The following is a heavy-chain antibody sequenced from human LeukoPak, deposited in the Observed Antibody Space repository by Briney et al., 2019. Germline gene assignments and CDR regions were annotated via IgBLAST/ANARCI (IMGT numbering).Heavy chain of an antibody. CDR1: GDSISSGPYY. CDR3: AGSDEELVFDY. CDR2: ISGST. Sequence: PSETLSLTCTVSGDSISSGPYYWGWIRQPPGKGLEWIGYISGSTYYNPSLKSRVTISVDTSKTQFSLKLSSVTAADTAVYYCAGSDEELVFDYWGQGTLVTVSS. V-gene: IGHV4-39*07. D-gene: IGHD3-10*01. J-gene: IGHJ4*02.